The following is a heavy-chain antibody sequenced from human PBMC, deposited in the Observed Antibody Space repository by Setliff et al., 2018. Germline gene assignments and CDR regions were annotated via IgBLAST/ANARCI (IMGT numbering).Heavy chain of an antibody. D-gene: IGHD3-10*01. CDR3: ARSTYYYGSGSQVPYYYYYGMDV. J-gene: IGHJ6*02. V-gene: IGHV4-34*01. CDR2: INHSGST. Sequence: PSETLSLTCAVYGGSFSGYYWSWIRQPPGKGLEWIGEINHSGSTNYNPSLKGRVTISVDTSKNQFSLKLSSVTAADTAVYYCARSTYYYGSGSQVPYYYYYGMDVWGQGTTVTVSS. CDR1: GGSFSGYY.